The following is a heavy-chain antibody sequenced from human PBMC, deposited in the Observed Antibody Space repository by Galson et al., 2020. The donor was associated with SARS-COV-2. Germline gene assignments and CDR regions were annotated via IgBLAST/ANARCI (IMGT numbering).Heavy chain of an antibody. Sequence: TGGSLRLSCAASGFTFSSYAMHWVRQAPGKGLEYVSAISSNGGSTYYANSVKGRFTISRDNSKNTLYLQMGSLRAEDMAVYYCARGLGRSLDIVVVVAATPLGYWGQGTLVTVSS. CDR2: ISSNGGST. CDR1: GFTFSSYA. CDR3: ARGLGRSLDIVVVVAATPLGY. V-gene: IGHV3-64*01. D-gene: IGHD2-15*01. J-gene: IGHJ4*02.